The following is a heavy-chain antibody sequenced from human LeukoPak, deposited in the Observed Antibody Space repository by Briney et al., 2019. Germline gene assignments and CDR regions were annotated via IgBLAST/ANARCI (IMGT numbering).Heavy chain of an antibody. CDR1: GFTFSDYY. CDR3: ARGGYRNAFDI. CDR2: ISSSIIYT. J-gene: IGHJ3*02. V-gene: IGHV3-11*05. D-gene: IGHD5-12*01. Sequence: PGGSLRLSCAASGFTFSDYYMSWIRQAPGKGLEWVSYISSSIIYTNYADSVKGRLTISRDNAKNSLYLQMNSLRAEDTAVYYCARGGYRNAFDIWGQGTMVTVSS.